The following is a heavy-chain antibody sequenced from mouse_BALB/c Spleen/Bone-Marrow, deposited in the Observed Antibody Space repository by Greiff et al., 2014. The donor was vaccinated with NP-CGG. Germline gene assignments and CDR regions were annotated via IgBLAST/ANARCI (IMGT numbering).Heavy chain of an antibody. J-gene: IGHJ2*01. V-gene: IGHV14-3*02. CDR3: ARYRLGTYFDY. CDR1: GFNIKDTY. D-gene: IGHD2-14*01. CDR2: IDPANGNT. Sequence: VQLQQSGAELVNPGASVRLSCTASGFNIKDTYMDWVKQRPEQGLEWIGRIDPANGNTKYDPKFQGKASITADTSSNTAYLQLSSLTPEDTAVYYCARYRLGTYFDYWGQGTTLTVSS.